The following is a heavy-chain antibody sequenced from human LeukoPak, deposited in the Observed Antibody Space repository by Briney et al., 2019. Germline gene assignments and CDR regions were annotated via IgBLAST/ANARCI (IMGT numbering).Heavy chain of an antibody. Sequence: GGSLRLSCAVSGFTFSHYAMVWVRQAPGKGLEWLSAISGSGGSTYYADSVKGRFTISRDNSKNTLYLQMNSLRAEDTAVYYCAKDPPDYGDPPEPNDAFDIWGQGTMVTVSS. CDR3: AKDPPDYGDPPEPNDAFDI. D-gene: IGHD4-17*01. J-gene: IGHJ3*02. V-gene: IGHV3-23*01. CDR2: ISGSGGST. CDR1: GFTFSHYA.